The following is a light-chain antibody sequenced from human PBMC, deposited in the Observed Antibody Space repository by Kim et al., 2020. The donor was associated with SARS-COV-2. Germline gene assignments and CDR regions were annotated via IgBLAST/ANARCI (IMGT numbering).Light chain of an antibody. J-gene: IGLJ3*02. CDR3: QVWDSSSDHPWV. CDR1: DSGSKS. Sequence: PGKTDMNTCGRNDSGSKSVHWYQQKPGQAPVLVIYYDSDRPSGIPERFSGFNSGNTDTLTISRVEAGDEADYYCQVWDSSSDHPWVFGGGTQLTVL. CDR2: YDS. V-gene: IGLV3-21*04.